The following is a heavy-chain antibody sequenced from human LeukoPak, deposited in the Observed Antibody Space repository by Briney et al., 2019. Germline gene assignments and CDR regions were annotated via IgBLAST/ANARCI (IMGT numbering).Heavy chain of an antibody. V-gene: IGHV4-39*07. CDR3: ARDRLELRMVGGYYYMDV. D-gene: IGHD1-7*01. Sequence: PSETLSLTCTVSGGSISSSSYYWGWIRQPPGKGLEWIGSIYYSGSTYYNPSLKSRVTISVDTSKNQFSLKLSSVTAADTAVYYCARDRLELRMVGGYYYMDVWGKGTTVTVSS. CDR1: GGSISSSSYY. CDR2: IYYSGST. J-gene: IGHJ6*03.